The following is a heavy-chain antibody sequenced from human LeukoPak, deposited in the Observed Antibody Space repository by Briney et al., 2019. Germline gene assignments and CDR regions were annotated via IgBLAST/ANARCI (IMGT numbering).Heavy chain of an antibody. J-gene: IGHJ4*02. CDR1: GGSISSYY. V-gene: IGHV4-59*01. CDR3: GRVGSGGFGGAYFDS. Sequence: ETLSLTCTVSGGSISSYYWSWIRQPPGKGLEWIGYIYYSGSTNYNPSLKSRVTISVDTSKNQFSLKLSSVTAADTAVYYCGRVGSGGFGGAYFDSWGKGTRVTVSS. D-gene: IGHD3-10*01. CDR2: IYYSGST.